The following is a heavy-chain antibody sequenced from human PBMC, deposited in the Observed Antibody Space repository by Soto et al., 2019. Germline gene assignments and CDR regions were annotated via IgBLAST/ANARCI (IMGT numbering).Heavy chain of an antibody. Sequence: SETLSLTCTVSGGSISSYYWSWIRQPPGKGLEWIGYIYYSGSTNYNPSLKSRVTISVDTSKNQFSLKLSSVTAADTAVYYCARHDMVRGVSHYYYYMDVWGKGTTVTVSS. V-gene: IGHV4-59*08. D-gene: IGHD3-10*01. CDR1: GGSISSYY. J-gene: IGHJ6*03. CDR3: ARHDMVRGVSHYYYYMDV. CDR2: IYYSGST.